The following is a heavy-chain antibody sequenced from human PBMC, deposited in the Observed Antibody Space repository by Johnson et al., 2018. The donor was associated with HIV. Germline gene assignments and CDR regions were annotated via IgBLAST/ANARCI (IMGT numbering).Heavy chain of an antibody. Sequence: VQLVESGGGLVQPGGSLRLSCAASGFTLSSNYMSWVRQAPGKGLEWVSVLYSGGSTYYADSVKGRFTISRDNSKNTLYLRMNSLRAEDTAVYYCSRYCSGGSCYSGVGAFDIWGQGTMVTVSS. CDR3: SRYCSGGSCYSGVGAFDI. D-gene: IGHD2-15*01. J-gene: IGHJ3*02. CDR1: GFTLSSNY. CDR2: LYSGGST. V-gene: IGHV3-66*01.